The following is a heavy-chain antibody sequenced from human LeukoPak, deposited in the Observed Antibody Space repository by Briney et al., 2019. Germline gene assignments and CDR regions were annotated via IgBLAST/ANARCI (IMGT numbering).Heavy chain of an antibody. J-gene: IGHJ3*02. CDR3: ARDPESDSSGYYYAGAFDI. Sequence: SVKVSCKASGYTFTSYYMHWVRQAPGQGLEWMGGIIPIFGTANYAQKFQGRVTITADESTSTAYMELSSLRSEDTAVYYCARDPESDSSGYYYAGAFDIWGQGTMVTVSS. D-gene: IGHD3-22*01. CDR1: GYTFTSYY. CDR2: IIPIFGTA. V-gene: IGHV1-69*13.